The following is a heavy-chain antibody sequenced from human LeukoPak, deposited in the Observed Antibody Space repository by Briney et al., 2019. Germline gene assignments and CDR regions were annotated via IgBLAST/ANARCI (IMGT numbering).Heavy chain of an antibody. Sequence: SGGSLRLSCAASGFTFSGYTLTWIRQAPGKGLEWVSSISSTGSDIYYGDSVKGRFTISRDNAKNLVYLQMNSLRAEDTAVYYCATSMHIWLGNDSWGQGTLVTVSS. CDR1: GFTFSGYT. CDR2: ISSTGSDI. J-gene: IGHJ4*02. CDR3: ATSMHIWLGNDS. V-gene: IGHV3-21*01. D-gene: IGHD3-10*01.